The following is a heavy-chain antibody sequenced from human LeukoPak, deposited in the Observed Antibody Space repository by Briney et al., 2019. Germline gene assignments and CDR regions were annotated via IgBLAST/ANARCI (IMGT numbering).Heavy chain of an antibody. J-gene: IGHJ4*02. Sequence: PGGSLRLSCAASGFTFSSYWMTWVRQAPGKGLEWVANIKQDGSEKYYVDSVKGRFTISRDNARNSLFLQMNSLRAEDTAMYYCARPLRAVPGALEDWGQGTLVTVSS. D-gene: IGHD6-19*01. V-gene: IGHV3-7*03. CDR1: GFTFSSYW. CDR2: IKQDGSEK. CDR3: ARPLRAVPGALED.